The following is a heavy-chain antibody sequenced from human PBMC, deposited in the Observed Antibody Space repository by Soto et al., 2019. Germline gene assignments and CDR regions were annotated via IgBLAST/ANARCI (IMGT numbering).Heavy chain of an antibody. V-gene: IGHV3-23*01. Sequence: EVQLLESGGGLVQPGGSLRLSCAASGFTFSNYAMSWVRQAPGKGLEWVSVISNNGGSTYYADSVKGRFTISRDNSKNTLYLQMNSLRAEETAVYYCAKDESAGYYYFDYWGQGTLVTVSS. CDR2: ISNNGGST. J-gene: IGHJ4*02. CDR3: AKDESAGYYYFDY. CDR1: GFTFSNYA. D-gene: IGHD3-9*01.